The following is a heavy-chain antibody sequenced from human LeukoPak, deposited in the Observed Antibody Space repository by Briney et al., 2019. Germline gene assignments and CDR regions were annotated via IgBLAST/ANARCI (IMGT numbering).Heavy chain of an antibody. CDR3: ARDQPPTYSGYDLSNFNWFDP. V-gene: IGHV4-39*02. D-gene: IGHD5-12*01. CDR1: GDSISGSTYY. Sequence: PSETLSLTCTVSGDSISGSTYYWCWIRQPPGKGLEWIGSIHYSGSTQYNPSLKSRVSTSVDTSKNQFSLKLSSVTAADTAVYYCARDQPPTYSGYDLSNFNWFDPWGQGTLVTVSS. J-gene: IGHJ5*02. CDR2: IHYSGST.